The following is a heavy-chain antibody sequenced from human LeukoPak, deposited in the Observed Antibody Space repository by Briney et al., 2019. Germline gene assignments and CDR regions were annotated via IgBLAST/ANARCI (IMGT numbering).Heavy chain of an antibody. D-gene: IGHD3-3*01. CDR2: INPNSGGT. J-gene: IGHJ5*02. V-gene: IGHV1-2*02. Sequence: GASVKVSCKASGYTFTSYAMNWVRQAPGQGLEWMGWINPNSGGTNYAQKFQGRVTMTRDTSISTAYMELSRLRSDDTAVYYCARDVSPDFWSGSFDPWGQGTLVTVSS. CDR1: GYTFTSYA. CDR3: ARDVSPDFWSGSFDP.